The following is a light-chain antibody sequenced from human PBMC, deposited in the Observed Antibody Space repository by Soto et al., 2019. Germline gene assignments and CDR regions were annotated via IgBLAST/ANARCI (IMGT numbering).Light chain of an antibody. CDR1: NSNIASNT. J-gene: IGLJ1*01. V-gene: IGLV1-44*01. CDR3: AAWDDTLKRYV. CDR2: YNN. Sequence: QSVLTQPPSASETPGQTVSISCSGSNSNIASNTVNLDQQLPGTAPKLLIYYNNQRPSGVPDRFSGSKSGTSASLAISGLQSEDESDYNCAAWDDTLKRYVFGTGTKITVL.